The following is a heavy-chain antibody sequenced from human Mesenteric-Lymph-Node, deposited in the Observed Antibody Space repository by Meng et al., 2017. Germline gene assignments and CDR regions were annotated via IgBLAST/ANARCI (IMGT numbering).Heavy chain of an antibody. CDR1: GFTVSSNY. J-gene: IGHJ5*02. V-gene: IGHV3-74*01. D-gene: IGHD3-10*01. Sequence: GGSLRLSCAASGFTVSSNYMSWVRQAPGKGLVWVSRINSDGNSTNYADSARGRFTISRDNAKNTLYLQMNSLRAEDTAVYYCARDFYYASVSSWGQGNLVTVSS. CDR2: INSDGNST. CDR3: ARDFYYASVSS.